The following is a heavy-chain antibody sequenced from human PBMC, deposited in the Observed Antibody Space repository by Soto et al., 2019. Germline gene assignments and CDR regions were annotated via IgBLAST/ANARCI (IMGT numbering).Heavy chain of an antibody. J-gene: IGHJ4*02. V-gene: IGHV4-30-4*01. D-gene: IGHD2-8*02. CDR2: IHHSGST. Sequence: SETLSLTCAVSGGSISSGQNFWNWIRQSPGKGLEWIGYIHHSGSTYYNPSLKSRLTISVDTSKNQISLKLNSVTAADTAMYYCARDTGTYPYYFDSWGQGTLVTVSS. CDR1: GGSISSGQNF. CDR3: ARDTGTYPYYFDS.